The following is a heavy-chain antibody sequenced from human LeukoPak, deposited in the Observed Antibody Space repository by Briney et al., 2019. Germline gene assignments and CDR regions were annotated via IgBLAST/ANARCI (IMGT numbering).Heavy chain of an antibody. D-gene: IGHD3-10*02. CDR1: GFTFSSYA. Sequence: GGSLRLSCAASGFTFSSYAMHWVRQAPGKGLEWVAVISYDGSNKYYADSVKGRFTISRDNSKNTLYLQMNSLRAEDTAVYYCARVEGMFGYLDYWGQGTLVTVSS. CDR2: ISYDGSNK. CDR3: ARVEGMFGYLDY. J-gene: IGHJ4*02. V-gene: IGHV3-30-3*01.